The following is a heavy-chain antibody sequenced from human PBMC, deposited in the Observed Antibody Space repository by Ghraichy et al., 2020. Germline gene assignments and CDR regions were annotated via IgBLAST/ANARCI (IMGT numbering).Heavy chain of an antibody. J-gene: IGHJ4*02. CDR3: AKGGYDILTGYPIDY. CDR2: ISGSGGST. CDR1: GFTFSSYA. V-gene: IGHV3-23*01. Sequence: GGSLRLSCAASGFTFSSYAMSWVRQAPGKGLEWVSAISGSGGSTYYADSVKDRFTISRDNSKNTLYLQMNSLRAEDTAVYYCAKGGYDILTGYPIDYWGQGTLVTVSS. D-gene: IGHD3-9*01.